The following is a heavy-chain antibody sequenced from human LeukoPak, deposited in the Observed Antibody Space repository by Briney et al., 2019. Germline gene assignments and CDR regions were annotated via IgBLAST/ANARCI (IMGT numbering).Heavy chain of an antibody. V-gene: IGHV2-5*02. D-gene: IGHD3-10*01. CDR2: LYWDADA. CDR1: GFSLSTSGVG. J-gene: IGHJ3*02. Sequence: ESGPTLVNPTQTLTLTCTFSGFSLSTSGVGVGWLRQPPGKALEWLALLYWDADARYSPSLKSRLAITKDPSKSQVVLTMTNMDPVDTATYYCAHRYHASGGNAFDIWGQGTVVTVSS. CDR3: AHRYHASGGNAFDI.